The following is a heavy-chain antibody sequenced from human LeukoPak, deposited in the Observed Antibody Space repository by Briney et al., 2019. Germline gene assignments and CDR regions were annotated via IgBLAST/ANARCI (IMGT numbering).Heavy chain of an antibody. D-gene: IGHD3-16*01. CDR2: INQDGCHE. CDR1: GFSFSGYW. Sequence: GGSLGLSCAASGFSFSGYWMNWVRQAPGKGLEWLANINQDGCHEHYLDSVKGRFTISRDNAKNSLYLQMNSLRAEDTALYYCATWGGREDYWGQGTLVTVSS. CDR3: ATWGGREDY. V-gene: IGHV3-7*01. J-gene: IGHJ4*02.